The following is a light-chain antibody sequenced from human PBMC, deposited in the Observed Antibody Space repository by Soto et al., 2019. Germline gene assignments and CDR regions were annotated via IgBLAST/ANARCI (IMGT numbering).Light chain of an antibody. CDR3: GTWDSSLNIFV. Sequence: QSVLTQPPSVSAAPGQKVTMSCFGGSSNIGNYYVSWHQQLPGTAPKLVIYENDKRPSGIPDRFSGSKSGTSATLGITGLQTGDEAGYYCGTWDSSLNIFVFGTGTKVTVL. V-gene: IGLV1-51*02. CDR1: SSNIGNYY. J-gene: IGLJ1*01. CDR2: END.